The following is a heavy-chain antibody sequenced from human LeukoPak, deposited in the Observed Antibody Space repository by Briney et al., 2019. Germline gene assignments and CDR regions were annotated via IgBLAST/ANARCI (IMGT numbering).Heavy chain of an antibody. Sequence: SETLSLTCAVYGGSFSGYYWSWIRQPPGKGLEWIGEINHSGSTNYNPSLKGRVTISVDTSKNQFSLKLSSVTAADTAVYYCARHQTYYYGSGSYPPDYWGQGTLVTVSS. D-gene: IGHD3-10*01. V-gene: IGHV4-34*01. CDR1: GGSFSGYY. CDR2: INHSGST. J-gene: IGHJ4*02. CDR3: ARHQTYYYGSGSYPPDY.